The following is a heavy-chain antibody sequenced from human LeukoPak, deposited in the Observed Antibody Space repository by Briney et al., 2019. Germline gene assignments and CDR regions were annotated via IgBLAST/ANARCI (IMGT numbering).Heavy chain of an antibody. Sequence: SVKVSCKPSGYTFTGHYLHWVRPATGQGLEWMGRIIPILGIANYAQKFQGRVTITADKSTSTAYMELSSLRSEDTAVYYCARGPRGLYDFWSGDYFDYWGQGTLVTVSS. CDR2: IIPILGIA. J-gene: IGHJ4*02. CDR1: GYTFTGHY. D-gene: IGHD3-3*01. CDR3: ARGPRGLYDFWSGDYFDY. V-gene: IGHV1-69*04.